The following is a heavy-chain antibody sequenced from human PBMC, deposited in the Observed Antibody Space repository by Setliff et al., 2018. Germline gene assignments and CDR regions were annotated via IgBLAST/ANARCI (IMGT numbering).Heavy chain of an antibody. Sequence: ASVKVSCKASGYTFTSYYMHWVRQAPGQGLEWMGIINPSGGSTSYAQKFQGRVTMTRDTSTSTVYMELSSLRSEDTAVYYCARDRAIVVVTATGTLNYWGQRTLVTVAS. CDR3: ARDRAIVVVTATGTLNY. CDR1: GYTFTSYY. V-gene: IGHV1-46*01. D-gene: IGHD2-21*02. CDR2: INPSGGST. J-gene: IGHJ4*02.